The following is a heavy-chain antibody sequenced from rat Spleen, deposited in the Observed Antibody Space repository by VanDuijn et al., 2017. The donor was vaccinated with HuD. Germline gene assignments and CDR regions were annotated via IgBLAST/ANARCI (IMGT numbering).Heavy chain of an antibody. CDR1: GFTFKNYG. J-gene: IGHJ2*01. V-gene: IGHV5-29*01. D-gene: IGHD1-6*01. CDR3: ARRHYGYTDYFDY. Sequence: EVQLVESGGGLVQPGRSLKVSCAASGFTFKNYGVAWVRQAPTKGLEWVATISYGDSSGHSSTYYRDSVKGRFTISRDNAKSTLSLQMDSLRSEDTATYYCARRHYGYTDYFDYWGQGVMVTVSS. CDR2: ISYGDSSGHSST.